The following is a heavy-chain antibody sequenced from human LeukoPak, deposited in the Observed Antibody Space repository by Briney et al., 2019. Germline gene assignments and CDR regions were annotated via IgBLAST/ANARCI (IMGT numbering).Heavy chain of an antibody. V-gene: IGHV1-69*06. CDR2: VIPIFGTA. CDR3: APRSSSSSSSYFAY. Sequence: SVKVSCKASGGTFSSYAISWVRQAPGQGLEWMGGVIPIFGTANYSQKFQGRVTITADKSTSTAYMELSSLSSEDTAVYSCAPRSSSSSSSYFAYWGQGTLVTVSS. CDR1: GGTFSSYA. D-gene: IGHD6-6*01. J-gene: IGHJ4*02.